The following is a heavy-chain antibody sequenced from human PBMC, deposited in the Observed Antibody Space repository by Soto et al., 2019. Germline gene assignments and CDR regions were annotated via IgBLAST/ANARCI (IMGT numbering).Heavy chain of an antibody. CDR1: GDSISSGTFY. J-gene: IGHJ4*02. CDR2: IYHSGST. D-gene: IGHD3-10*01. Sequence: LSLTCTVSGDSISSGTFYWGWVRQPPGTGLEWIGSIYHSGSTYYNPSLRSRVTISVDTAKNQFSLKLSSVTAADTAVYYCAREDMVRGVINYCGQGTLVTVSS. V-gene: IGHV4-39*01. CDR3: AREDMVRGVINY.